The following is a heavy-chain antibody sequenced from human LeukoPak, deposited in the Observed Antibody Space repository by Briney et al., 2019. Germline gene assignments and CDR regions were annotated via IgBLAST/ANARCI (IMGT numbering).Heavy chain of an antibody. D-gene: IGHD5-18*01. J-gene: IGHJ4*02. CDR3: AKVRGYSYTQVDY. Sequence: GGTLRLSCAASGFTSSSFAMSWVGEAPGAGLEWVSAISGSGGSTYYADSVKGRFTISRVNSKNTLYLQMNSLRAVDTAGYYCAKVRGYSYTQVDYWGQGTLVTVSS. V-gene: IGHV3-23*01. CDR2: ISGSGGST. CDR1: GFTSSSFA.